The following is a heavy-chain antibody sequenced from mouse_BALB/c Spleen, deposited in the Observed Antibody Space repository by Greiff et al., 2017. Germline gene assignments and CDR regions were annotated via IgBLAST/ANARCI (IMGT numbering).Heavy chain of an antibody. CDR2: ISSGGGNT. CDR3: ARFTTATYYFDY. J-gene: IGHJ2*01. D-gene: IGHD1-2*01. CDR1: GFTFSSYT. Sequence: DVKLVESGGGLVKPGGSLKLSCAASGFTFSSYTMSWVRQTPEKRLEWVATISSGGGNTYYPDSVKGRFTISRDNAKNNLYLQMSSLRSEDTALYYCARFTTATYYFDYWGQGTTLTVSS. V-gene: IGHV5-9*03.